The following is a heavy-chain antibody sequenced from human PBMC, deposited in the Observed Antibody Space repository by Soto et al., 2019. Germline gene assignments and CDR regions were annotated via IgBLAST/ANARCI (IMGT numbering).Heavy chain of an antibody. D-gene: IGHD2-2*01. CDR1: RDTYTKYV. CDR2: INPCNGNT. CDR3: ARGQCSSASCFYFDY. Sequence: QVQLVQSGAEVKKPGASVKVSCKVSRDTYTKYVIHWVRQAPGQRLEWMAWINPCNGNTMYSRKLQDRLTSTSATAASTVYMELSSLRSEDTTLYYCARGQCSSASCFYFDYWGQGSLVTVSS. J-gene: IGHJ4*02. V-gene: IGHV1-3*01.